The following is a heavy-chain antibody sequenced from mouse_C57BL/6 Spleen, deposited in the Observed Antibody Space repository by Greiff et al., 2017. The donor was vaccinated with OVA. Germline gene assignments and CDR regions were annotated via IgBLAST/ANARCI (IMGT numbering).Heavy chain of an antibody. D-gene: IGHD1-1*01. V-gene: IGHV1-50*01. CDR2: IDPSDSYT. Sequence: QVQLQQPGAELVKPGASVKLSCKASGYTFTSYWMQWVKQRPGQGLEWIGEIDPSDSYTNYNQKFKGKATLTVDTSSSTAYMQLSSLTSEDSAVYYCARSDYGSNGAMDYWGQGTSVTVSP. J-gene: IGHJ4*01. CDR3: ARSDYGSNGAMDY. CDR1: GYTFTSYW.